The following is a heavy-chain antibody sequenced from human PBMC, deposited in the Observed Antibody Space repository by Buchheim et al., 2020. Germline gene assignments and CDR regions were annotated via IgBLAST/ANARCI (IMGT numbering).Heavy chain of an antibody. CDR1: GFTFSAHS. CDR3: ARDYGSGNYYSFYYYGMDV. D-gene: IGHD3-10*01. CDR2: ISSSSNSI. V-gene: IGHV3-48*01. Sequence: EMQLVESGGGLVQPGGSLRLSCAASGFTFSAHSMNWVRQAPGKGLEWISYISSSSNSIFYAESVKGRFTISRDDAKNQLYLQMNVMRAEDTAVYYCARDYGSGNYYSFYYYGMDVWGQGTT. J-gene: IGHJ6*02.